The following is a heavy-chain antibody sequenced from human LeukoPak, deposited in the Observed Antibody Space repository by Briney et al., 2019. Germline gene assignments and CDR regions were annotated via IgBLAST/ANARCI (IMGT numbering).Heavy chain of an antibody. V-gene: IGHV3-11*01. D-gene: IGHD6-6*01. CDR1: GFTFSDYY. CDR3: ARDFISSSYFDY. J-gene: IGHJ4*02. Sequence: GGSLRLSCAASGFTFSDYYMNWIRQAPGKGLEWVSYISSSGSTIYYADSVKGRFTISRDNAKNSLYLQMNSLRAEDTAVYYCARDFISSSYFDYWGQGTLVTVSS. CDR2: ISSSGSTI.